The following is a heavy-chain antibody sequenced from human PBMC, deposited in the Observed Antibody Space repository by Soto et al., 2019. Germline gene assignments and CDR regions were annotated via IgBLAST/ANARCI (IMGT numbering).Heavy chain of an antibody. CDR1: GFTFSSYG. D-gene: IGHD3-22*01. J-gene: IGHJ4*02. CDR3: AKTYDSSGFDY. CDR2: ISYDGSNK. V-gene: IGHV3-30*18. Sequence: QVHLVESGGGVVQPGRSLRLSCAASGFTFSSYGMHWVRQAPGKGLEWVAVISYDGSNKYYADSVKGRFTISRDNSKNTLYLQMNSLRAEDTAVYYCAKTYDSSGFDYWGQGTLVTVSS.